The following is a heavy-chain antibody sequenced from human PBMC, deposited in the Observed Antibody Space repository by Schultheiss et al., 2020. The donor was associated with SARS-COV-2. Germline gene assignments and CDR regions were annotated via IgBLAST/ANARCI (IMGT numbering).Heavy chain of an antibody. D-gene: IGHD2-2*01. CDR3: ARGGPWGVVVPAYNWFDP. CDR2: INHSGST. Sequence: ESLKISCAVYGGSFSGYYWSWIRQPPGKGLEWIGEINHSGSTNYNPSLKSRVTISVDTSKNQFSLKLSSVTAADTAVYYCARGGPWGVVVPAYNWFDPWGQGTLVTVSS. V-gene: IGHV4-34*01. CDR1: GGSFSGYY. J-gene: IGHJ5*02.